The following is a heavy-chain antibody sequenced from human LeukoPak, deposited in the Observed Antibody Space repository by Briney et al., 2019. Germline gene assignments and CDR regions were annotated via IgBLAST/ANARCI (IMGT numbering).Heavy chain of an antibody. CDR3: ARIFFPTVVAALGY. CDR2: IWYDGSNK. J-gene: IGHJ4*02. D-gene: IGHD2-15*01. CDR1: GFTFSSYG. V-gene: IGHV3-33*01. Sequence: GSLRLSCAASGFTFSSYGMHWVRQAPGKGLEWVAVIWYDGSNKYYADSVKGRFTISRDNSKNTLYLQMNSLRAEDTAVYYCARIFFPTVVAALGYWGQGTLVTVSS.